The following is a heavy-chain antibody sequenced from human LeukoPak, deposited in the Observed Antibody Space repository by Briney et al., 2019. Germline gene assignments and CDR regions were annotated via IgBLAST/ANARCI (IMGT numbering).Heavy chain of an antibody. V-gene: IGHV3-74*01. Sequence: GGSLRLSCAASGFTFSSYWMHWVRQAPGKGLVWVSRINSDGSSTSYADSVKGRFTISRDNAKNTLYLQMNSLRAEDTAVYYCAGPYSGYGFDYWGQGTLVTVSS. J-gene: IGHJ4*02. CDR1: GFTFSSYW. CDR2: INSDGSST. CDR3: AGPYSGYGFDY. D-gene: IGHD5-12*01.